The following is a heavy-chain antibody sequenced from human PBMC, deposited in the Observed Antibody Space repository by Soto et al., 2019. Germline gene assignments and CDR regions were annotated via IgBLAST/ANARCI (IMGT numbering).Heavy chain of an antibody. D-gene: IGHD2-2*02. CDR3: ARGQKTDTPYVMDV. CDR1: GYTFTSYD. Sequence: EASVKVSCKASGYTFTSYDINWVRQATGQGLEWMGWMNPNSGNTGYAQKFQGRVTMTRNTSRSTAYMELSSLRSEDTAVYYCARGQKTDTPYVMDVWGQGTTVTVSS. V-gene: IGHV1-8*01. J-gene: IGHJ6*02. CDR2: MNPNSGNT.